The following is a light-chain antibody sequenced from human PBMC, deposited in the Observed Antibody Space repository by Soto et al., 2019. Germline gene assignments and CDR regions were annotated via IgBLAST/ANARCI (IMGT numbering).Light chain of an antibody. V-gene: IGLV2-14*01. J-gene: IGLJ1*01. CDR2: EVT. CDR3: SSLTTSFTYV. CDR1: SSDVGGYDY. Sequence: QSALTQPASVSGFPGQSITISCTGTSSDVGGYDYVSWYQQHPGTAPRLIIFEVTNRPSGVSNRFSGSKSGNTASLTISGLQAEDEADYYCSSLTTSFTYVFGTGTKVTVL.